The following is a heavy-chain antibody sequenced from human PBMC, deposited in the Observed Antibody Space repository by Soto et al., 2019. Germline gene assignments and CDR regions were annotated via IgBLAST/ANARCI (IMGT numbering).Heavy chain of an antibody. CDR1: SGSISSSNW. V-gene: IGHV4-4*02. Sequence: SETLSLTCAVSSGSISSSNWWSWVRQPPGKGLGWIGEIYHSGSTNYNPSLKSRLTISVDKSKNQFSLKLSSVTAADTAVYYCASVNWNEYFDYWGQGTLVTVSS. J-gene: IGHJ4*02. CDR2: IYHSGST. CDR3: ASVNWNEYFDY. D-gene: IGHD1-1*01.